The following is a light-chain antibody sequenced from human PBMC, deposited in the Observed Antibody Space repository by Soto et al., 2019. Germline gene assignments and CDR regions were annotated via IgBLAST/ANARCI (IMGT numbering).Light chain of an antibody. V-gene: IGKV3-20*01. CDR3: QQYGSPPRT. Sequence: EIVLTQSPGTLSLSPGDRATLSCRASQSVSSDLAWYQQKPGQAPRLLIYGASSRATGIPDRFSGSGSGTDFTLTISRLEPEDSSVYHCQQYGSPPRTFGQGTKVELK. CDR2: GAS. J-gene: IGKJ1*01. CDR1: QSVSSD.